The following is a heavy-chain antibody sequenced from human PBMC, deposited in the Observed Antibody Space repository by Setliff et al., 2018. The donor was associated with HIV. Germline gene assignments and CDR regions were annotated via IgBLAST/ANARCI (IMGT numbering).Heavy chain of an antibody. CDR3: ARVNDILLGYWVGYFDY. Sequence: WASVKVSCKASGYTLRRHGISWVRQAPGQGLEWMGWISAYNGNTNYAQKFQGRVTLTTDTSTSTAYMELRSLRSDDTAVYYCARVNDILLGYWVGYFDYWGQGTLVTV. J-gene: IGHJ4*02. CDR2: ISAYNGNT. CDR1: GYTLRRHG. D-gene: IGHD2-8*01. V-gene: IGHV1-18*01.